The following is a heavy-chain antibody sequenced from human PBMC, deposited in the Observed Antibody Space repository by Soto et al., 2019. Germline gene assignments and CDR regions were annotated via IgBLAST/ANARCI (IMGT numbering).Heavy chain of an antibody. V-gene: IGHV1-69*05. Sequence: GASVKVSCKASGGTFSSYAISWVRQAPGQGLEWMGWIIPNFGTTNYAQKFQGRVTITTDESTSTAYMELSSLRSDDTAVYYCARDRRSSSSRYYYGMDVWGQGTTVTVSS. CDR2: IIPNFGTT. J-gene: IGHJ6*02. CDR3: ARDRRSSSSRYYYGMDV. CDR1: GGTFSSYA. D-gene: IGHD6-6*01.